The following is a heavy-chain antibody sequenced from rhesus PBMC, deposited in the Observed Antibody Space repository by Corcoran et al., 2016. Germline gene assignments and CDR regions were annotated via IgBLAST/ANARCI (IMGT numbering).Heavy chain of an antibody. CDR1: GYTFTDYY. CDR3: ATLAGTVDY. J-gene: IGHJ4*01. D-gene: IGHD5-24*01. CDR2: VDPEEGEA. V-gene: IGHV1-111*02. Sequence: VQLVQSGAEVKKPGASVKLSCKASGYTFTDYYLHWVRQSPGKGLEWMGRVDPEEGEAIHAQKFQDRVTITADTSTDTAYMELRSLRSEDTAVYYWATLAGTVDYWGQGVLVTVSS.